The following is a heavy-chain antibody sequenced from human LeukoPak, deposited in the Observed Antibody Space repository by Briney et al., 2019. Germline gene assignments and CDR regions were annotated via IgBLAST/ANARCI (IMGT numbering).Heavy chain of an antibody. Sequence: GGSLRLSCAASGFTLSSYAMHWVRQAPGKGLEWVAVISYDGSNKYYADSVKGRFTISRDNSKNTLYLQMNSLRAEDTAVYYCARSGSVGDFDYWGQGTLVTVSS. J-gene: IGHJ4*02. CDR3: ARSGSVGDFDY. V-gene: IGHV3-30*04. CDR2: ISYDGSNK. D-gene: IGHD1-26*01. CDR1: GFTLSSYA.